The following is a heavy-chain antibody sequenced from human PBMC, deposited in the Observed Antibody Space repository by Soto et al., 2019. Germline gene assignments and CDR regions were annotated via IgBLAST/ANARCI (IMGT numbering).Heavy chain of an antibody. J-gene: IGHJ4*02. D-gene: IGHD2-2*01. CDR2: IKQDGGEK. V-gene: IGHV3-7*04. Sequence: HPGGSLRLSCVASGFTFSSYWMTWVRQAPGKGLEGVGNIKQDGGEKNYVDSVKGRFTISRDNAKNSVYLQMNSLRAEDTAVYYCASDIVVARGASYFDYWGPGT. CDR1: GFTFSSYW. CDR3: ASDIVVARGASYFDY.